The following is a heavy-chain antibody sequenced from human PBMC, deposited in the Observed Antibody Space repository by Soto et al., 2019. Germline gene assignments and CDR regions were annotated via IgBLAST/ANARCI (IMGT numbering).Heavy chain of an antibody. Sequence: EVQLVESGGGLVQPGESLRLSCAASGFTFSYYWMHWVRQAPGKGLVWVSRIHSDGSSTTYADSVKGRFSISRDNARNTVYLQMNRLRADDTAVYYCARGDRGAFDLWGQGTVLTVSS. CDR1: GFTFSYYW. J-gene: IGHJ3*01. CDR2: IHSDGSST. V-gene: IGHV3-74*01. CDR3: ARGDRGAFDL. D-gene: IGHD1-26*01.